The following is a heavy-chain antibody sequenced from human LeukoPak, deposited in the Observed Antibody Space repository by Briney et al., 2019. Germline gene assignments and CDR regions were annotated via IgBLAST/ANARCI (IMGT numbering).Heavy chain of an antibody. Sequence: GGSLRLSCATSGFTFRRYWMQWVRQAPGKGLVWVSRISTDGSITTYADSVKGRFTISRDNAKNTLYLQSNSLRAEDTALYYCASLRASASSYWGQGTLVTVSS. CDR2: ISTDGSIT. CDR1: GFTFRRYW. V-gene: IGHV3-74*01. J-gene: IGHJ4*02. D-gene: IGHD6-13*01. CDR3: ASLRASASSY.